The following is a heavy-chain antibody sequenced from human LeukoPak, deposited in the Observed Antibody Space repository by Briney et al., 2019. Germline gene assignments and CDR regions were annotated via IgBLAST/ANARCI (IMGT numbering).Heavy chain of an antibody. D-gene: IGHD5-18*01. J-gene: IGHJ4*02. CDR1: GYSFIDYW. CDR2: IYPGDSDT. V-gene: IGHV5-51*01. Sequence: GESLKISCKDSGYSFIDYWIAWVRQMPGKGLEWVGIIYPGDSDTRYSPSFQGQVTISADKSISTAYLQWSSLKASDTAMYYCARVYGYYVDYWGQGTLVTVSS. CDR3: ARVYGYYVDY.